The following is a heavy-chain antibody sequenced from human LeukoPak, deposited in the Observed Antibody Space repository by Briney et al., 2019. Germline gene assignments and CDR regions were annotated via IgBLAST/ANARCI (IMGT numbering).Heavy chain of an antibody. CDR3: ARVYDSSGYYLPKLDYFDY. J-gene: IGHJ4*02. D-gene: IGHD3-22*01. CDR1: GYTFTGYY. V-gene: IGHV1-2*06. Sequence: ASVKVSCKASGYTFTGYYMHWVRQAPGQGLEWMGRINPNSGGTNYAQKFQGRVTMTGDTSISTAYMELSRLRSGGTAVYYCARVYDSSGYYLPKLDYFDYRGQGTLVTVSS. CDR2: INPNSGGT.